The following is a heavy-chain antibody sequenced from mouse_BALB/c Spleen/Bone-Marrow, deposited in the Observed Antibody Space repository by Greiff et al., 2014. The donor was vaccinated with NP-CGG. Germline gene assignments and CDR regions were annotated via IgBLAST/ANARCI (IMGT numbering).Heavy chain of an antibody. CDR2: ISGSGSST. Sequence: DVKLVESGGGLVQPGGSLKLSCAASGFTFSGYGMSWVRQTPDKGLELVATISGSGSSTYYPDSVKGRFTISRDNARNTLYLQMSSLKSEDTAMYYCARGRDWFDYGGQGPTLTVPS. CDR3: ARGRDWFDY. CDR1: GFTFSGYG. V-gene: IGHV5-6-3*01. D-gene: IGHD3-3*01. J-gene: IGHJ2*01.